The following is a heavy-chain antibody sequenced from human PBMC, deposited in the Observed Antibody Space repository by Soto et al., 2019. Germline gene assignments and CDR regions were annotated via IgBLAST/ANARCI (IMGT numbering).Heavy chain of an antibody. CDR1: GYTFTSYD. D-gene: IGHD6-6*01. J-gene: IGHJ5*02. V-gene: IGHV1-8*01. CDR3: ASERMSIAASRFDP. CDR2: MNTNSGTT. Sequence: QVQLVQSGAEVKKPGASVKVSCKASGYTFTSYDINWVRQATGQGLEWMGWMNTNSGTTVYAQKIQGRGTMTRNTSISTPYMELSILRSEYTAVYHCASERMSIAASRFDPWGQGTRVTVSS.